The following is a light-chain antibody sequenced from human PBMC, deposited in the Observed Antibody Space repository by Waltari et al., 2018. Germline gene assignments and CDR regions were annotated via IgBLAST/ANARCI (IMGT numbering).Light chain of an antibody. CDR1: QGINNE. CDR3: QHDHLPPWT. V-gene: IGKV1-27*01. J-gene: IGKJ1*01. Sequence: DIQMTQSPSSLSASIGVGVTVTCRASQGINNELSWYQQKPGKAPTLLIYGASTLQTGVSSRFSGSGSGTDFTLTINSLQPEDVATYYCQHDHLPPWTFGQGTKVEIK. CDR2: GAS.